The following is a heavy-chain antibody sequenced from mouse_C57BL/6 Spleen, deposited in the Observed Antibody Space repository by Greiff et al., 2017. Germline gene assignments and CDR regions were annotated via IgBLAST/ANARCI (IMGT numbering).Heavy chain of an antibody. D-gene: IGHD2-4*01. Sequence: EVKLVESGGGLVQPGGSLSLSCAASGFTFTDYYMSWVRQPPGKALEWLGFIRNKANGYTTEYSASVKGRFTISRDNSQSILYLQMNALRAEDSATYYCARSWDYDGYYCDYWGQGTTLTVSS. CDR3: ARSWDYDGYYCDY. J-gene: IGHJ2*01. CDR1: GFTFTDYY. CDR2: IRNKANGYTT. V-gene: IGHV7-3*01.